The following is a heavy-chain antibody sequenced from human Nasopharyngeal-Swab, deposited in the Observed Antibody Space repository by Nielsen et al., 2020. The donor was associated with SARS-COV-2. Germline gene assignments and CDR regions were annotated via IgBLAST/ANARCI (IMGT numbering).Heavy chain of an antibody. V-gene: IGHV3-23*03. CDR3: ASARGSFDY. Sequence: VRQAPGKGLEWVALIYGGGFVTHYVDSVKGRFTVSRDDSRGTLSFQMNSLRVDDTAVYYCASARGSFDYWGQGAVVTVSS. CDR2: IYGGGFVT. J-gene: IGHJ4*02.